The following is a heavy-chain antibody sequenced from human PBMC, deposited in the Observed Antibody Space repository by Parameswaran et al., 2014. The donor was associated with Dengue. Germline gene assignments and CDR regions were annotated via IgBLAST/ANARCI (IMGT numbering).Heavy chain of an antibody. CDR2: ISDSDHRT. D-gene: IGHD2-2*01. Sequence: QAGGSLRLSCATSGFTFSNYAMTWVRQAPGKGLEWVSFISDSDHRTYYADSVKGRFTISRDNSKNTVYLQMNSLRAEDTAIYYCAAAGNIVLVPPTTGYFDSWGQGTLVTVSS. V-gene: IGHV3-23*01. CDR1: GFTFSNYA. CDR3: AAAGNIVLVPPTTGYFDS. J-gene: IGHJ4*02.